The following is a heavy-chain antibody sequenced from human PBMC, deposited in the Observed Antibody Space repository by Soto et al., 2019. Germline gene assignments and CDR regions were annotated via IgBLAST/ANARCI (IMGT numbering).Heavy chain of an antibody. J-gene: IGHJ5*02. V-gene: IGHV4-4*07. Sequence: QVQLQESGPGLVKPSETLSLTCTVSGDSVSKYYWNWIRQPAGKGLEWIGRIYTTRSPNYNPSLKIRVTMSVDTSKNQFSLKLNLSSVTAADTAVYYCARSPAYGDYANLDTWVQGPLVTVSS. CDR1: GDSVSKYY. D-gene: IGHD4-17*01. CDR2: IYTTRSP. CDR3: ARSPAYGDYANLDT.